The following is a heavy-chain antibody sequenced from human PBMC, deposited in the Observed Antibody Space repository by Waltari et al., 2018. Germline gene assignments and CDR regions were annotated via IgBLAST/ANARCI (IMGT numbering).Heavy chain of an antibody. CDR2: INKDGTET. J-gene: IGHJ4*02. D-gene: IGHD6-19*01. CDR1: GFTLSNYW. CDR3: IRDYGSPY. Sequence: EAQQVESGGDLVQPGGSLRLSCFVSGFTLSNYWMSWVRQAPWKGLEWVANINKDGTETYYVDSVRGRFTISKDDAKNSVYLQMNSLKVEDTAVYYCIRDYGSPYWGQGTLVTVSS. V-gene: IGHV3-7*03.